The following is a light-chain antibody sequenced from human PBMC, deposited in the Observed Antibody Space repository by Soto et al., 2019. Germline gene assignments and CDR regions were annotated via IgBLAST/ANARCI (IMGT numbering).Light chain of an antibody. CDR3: CSCTTSTAVI. Sequence: QSALTQPASVSGSPGQSITISCTGTSNDIGGYDYVSWYQQHPGKAPKLMIYDVTYRPSGVSNRFSGSKSGNTASLTISGLQAEDEADYYCCSCTTSTAVIFGGGTKVTVL. J-gene: IGLJ2*01. CDR1: SNDIGGYDY. CDR2: DVT. V-gene: IGLV2-14*03.